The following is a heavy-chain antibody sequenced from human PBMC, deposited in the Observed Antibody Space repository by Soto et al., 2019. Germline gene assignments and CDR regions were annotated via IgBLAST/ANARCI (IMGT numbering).Heavy chain of an antibody. CDR1: GYTFTSYA. CDR2: INAGNGNT. CDR3: ARVYDYYGSGSLSR. Sequence: ASVKVSCKASGYTFTSYAMHWVRQAPGQRLEWMGWINAGNGNTKSSQKFQGRVTITRDTSAITAYMELSSLRSEDTAVYYCARVYDYYGSGSLSRWGQGTLGTVS. D-gene: IGHD3-10*01. J-gene: IGHJ4*02. V-gene: IGHV1-3*01.